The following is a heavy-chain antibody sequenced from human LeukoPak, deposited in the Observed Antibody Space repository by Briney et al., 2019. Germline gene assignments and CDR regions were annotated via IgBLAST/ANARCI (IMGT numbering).Heavy chain of an antibody. J-gene: IGHJ5*02. CDR1: GYTFTKFA. V-gene: IGHV1-3*01. CDR2: INAGNDNT. CDR3: VGREFDP. Sequence: GASVKVSCKASGYTFTKFAMHWVRQAPGQRLEWMGRINAGNDNTKYSQKFQDRVTITRDTSASTAYMELSSLRSEDTAVYYCVGREFDPWGQGTLVTVSS.